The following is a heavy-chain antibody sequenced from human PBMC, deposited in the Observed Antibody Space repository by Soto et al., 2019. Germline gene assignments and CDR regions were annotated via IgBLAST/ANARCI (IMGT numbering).Heavy chain of an antibody. V-gene: IGHV3-9*01. CDR1: GFTFDDYA. Sequence: PGGSLRLSCAVSGFTFDDYAMYWVRQPPGKGLEWVSGITWTSGNVHYADSVKGRFTVSRDNAENSLYLQMTSLTVEDTALYYCAKDAVARSYDNWFDIRGQGTLVTVSS. D-gene: IGHD6-19*01. CDR3: AKDAVARSYDNWFDI. CDR2: ITWTSGNV. J-gene: IGHJ5*02.